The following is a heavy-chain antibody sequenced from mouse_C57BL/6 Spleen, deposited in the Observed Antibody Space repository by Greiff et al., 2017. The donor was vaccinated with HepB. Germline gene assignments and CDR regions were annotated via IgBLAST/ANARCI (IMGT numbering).Heavy chain of an antibody. D-gene: IGHD1-2*01. CDR1: GYTFTSYT. J-gene: IGHJ4*01. CDR2: INPSSGYT. Sequence: QVQLQQSGAELARPGASVKMSCKASGYTFTSYTTHWVKQRPGQGLEWIGYINPSSGYTKYNQKFKDKATLTADKSSSTAYMQLSSLTSEDSAVYYCARGAPYYGQIYRAMDYWGQGTSVTVSS. CDR3: ARGAPYYGQIYRAMDY. V-gene: IGHV1-4*01.